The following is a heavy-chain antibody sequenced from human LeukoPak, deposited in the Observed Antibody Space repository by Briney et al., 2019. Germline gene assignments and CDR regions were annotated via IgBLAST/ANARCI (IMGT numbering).Heavy chain of an antibody. D-gene: IGHD5-18*01. J-gene: IGHJ6*02. V-gene: IGHV3-30*04. CDR3: ARNQFGYSYYYGMDV. CDR2: ISYDGSDK. CDR1: GFTFSSYT. Sequence: GGSPRLSCAASGFTFSSYTMHWVRQAPGKGLEWVAVISYDGSDKYYSDSVKGRFTISRDNSKNTLYLQVNSLRAEDTAVYYCARNQFGYSYYYGMDVWGQGTTVTVSS.